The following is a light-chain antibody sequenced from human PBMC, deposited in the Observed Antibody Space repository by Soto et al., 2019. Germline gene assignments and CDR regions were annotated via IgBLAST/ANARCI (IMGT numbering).Light chain of an antibody. CDR3: QHYNNWPQT. Sequence: EIVMTQSPATLSVSPGERATLSCRASQSVSSNLAWYQQKPGQSPRLLIYGASTRATGIPARFSGSGSGTEFTLPISSLQSEDFAVYYCQHYNNWPQTFGQGTKVEIK. CDR2: GAS. J-gene: IGKJ1*01. CDR1: QSVSSN. V-gene: IGKV3-15*01.